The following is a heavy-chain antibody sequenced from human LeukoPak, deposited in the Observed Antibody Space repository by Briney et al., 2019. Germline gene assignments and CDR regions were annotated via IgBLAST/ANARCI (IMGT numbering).Heavy chain of an antibody. D-gene: IGHD2-2*01. J-gene: IGHJ6*02. CDR2: ITGSGGNT. Sequence: GGSLRLSCVASGFSFHTYGMSWVRQAPGKGLEWVSAITGSGGNTFYADSVKGRFTVSRDNSKNTLYLQMDSLSAEDTAVYYCAKYCTSSSCYAESFYGMDVWGQGTTVTVSS. CDR3: AKYCTSSSCYAESFYGMDV. V-gene: IGHV3-23*01. CDR1: GFSFHTYG.